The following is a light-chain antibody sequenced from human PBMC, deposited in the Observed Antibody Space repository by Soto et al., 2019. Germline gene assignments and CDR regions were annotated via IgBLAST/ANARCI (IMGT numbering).Light chain of an antibody. CDR1: SSDVGGYKY. CDR2: EVS. J-gene: IGLJ1*01. V-gene: IGLV2-8*01. Sequence: QSALTQPPSASGSPGQSVTISCTGTSSDVGGYKYVSWFQQHPGKAPKLMICEVSKRPSGVPDRFSGSRSGNTASLTVSGLQAEDEADYYCCSYAGSNNYVFGTGTKLTV. CDR3: CSYAGSNNYV.